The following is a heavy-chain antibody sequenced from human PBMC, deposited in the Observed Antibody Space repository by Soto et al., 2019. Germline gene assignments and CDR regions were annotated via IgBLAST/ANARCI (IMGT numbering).Heavy chain of an antibody. CDR3: ARDTGIVVVPAAATHYYYYMDV. J-gene: IGHJ6*03. CDR2: IIPILGIA. V-gene: IGHV1-69*04. D-gene: IGHD2-2*01. Sequence: ASVKVSCKASGGTFSSYTISWVRQAPGQGLEWMGRIIPILGIANYAQKFQGRVTITADKSTSTAYMELSSLRSEDTAVYYCARDTGIVVVPAAATHYYYYMDVWGKGTTVTVSS. CDR1: GGTFSSYT.